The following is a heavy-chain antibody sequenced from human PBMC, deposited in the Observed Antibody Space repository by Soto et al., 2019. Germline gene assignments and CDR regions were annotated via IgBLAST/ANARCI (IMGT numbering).Heavy chain of an antibody. CDR3: ARLGPTYTSRCHLPGAPRSYYYGMDV. Sequence: GESLKISCKGSGYSFTSYWIGWVRQMPGKGLEWMGIIYPGDSDTRYSPSFQGQVTISADKSISTAYLQWSSLKASDTAMYYCARLGPTYTSRCHLPGAPRSYYYGMDVWGQGTTVTVSS. D-gene: IGHD6-19*01. J-gene: IGHJ6*02. CDR2: IYPGDSDT. V-gene: IGHV5-51*01. CDR1: GYSFTSYW.